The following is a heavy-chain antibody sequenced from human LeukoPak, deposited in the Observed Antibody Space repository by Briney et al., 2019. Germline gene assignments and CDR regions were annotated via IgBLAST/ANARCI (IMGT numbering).Heavy chain of an antibody. Sequence: PGRSLRLPCAASGFTFSSYGMHWVRQAPGKGLEWVAVISYDGSNKYYADSVKGRFTISRDNSKNTLYLQMNSLRAEDTAVYYCAKDLRPSPSPVLYDWFDPWGQGTLVTVSS. CDR2: ISYDGSNK. D-gene: IGHD2/OR15-2a*01. J-gene: IGHJ5*02. CDR3: AKDLRPSPSPVLYDWFDP. CDR1: GFTFSSYG. V-gene: IGHV3-30*18.